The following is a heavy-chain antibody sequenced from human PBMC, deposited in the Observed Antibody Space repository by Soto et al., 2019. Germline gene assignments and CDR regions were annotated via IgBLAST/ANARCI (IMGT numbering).Heavy chain of an antibody. D-gene: IGHD5-18*01. CDR1: VYTFTSYG. CDR3: ARDGVDTATDYYYGMDV. Sequence: VQLLQSGAEVKKPGASVKVSCKASVYTFTSYGISWGRQAPGQGLEWIGWSSAYNGNTNYAQKLQGRVTMTTDTSTITAYMEMRSLRSDDTAVYYCARDGVDTATDYYYGMDVWGQGTTVTVSS. J-gene: IGHJ6*02. V-gene: IGHV1-18*01. CDR2: SSAYNGNT.